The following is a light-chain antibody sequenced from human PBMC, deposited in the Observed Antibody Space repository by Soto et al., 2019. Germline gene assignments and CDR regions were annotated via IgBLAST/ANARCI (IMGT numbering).Light chain of an antibody. CDR3: ALYVGSGTVV. CDR1: SGSVSXXXX. V-gene: IGLV8-61*01. Sequence: QTVVTQEXXXSVXXXXTXXXXXXXXSGSVSXXXXPSWXQQSPGLAXXTLIYNTTTRSSGVPDRFSGSILGNKAALTITGAQSDDESDYLCALYVGSGTVVFGGGTKLTVL. CDR2: NTT. J-gene: IGLJ2*01.